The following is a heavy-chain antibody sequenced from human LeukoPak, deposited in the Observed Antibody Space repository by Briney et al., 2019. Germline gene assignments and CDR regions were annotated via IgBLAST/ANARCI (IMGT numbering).Heavy chain of an antibody. Sequence: GGSLRLSCAASGFTFSSYVMHWVRQAPGKGLEWVSSISSSSSYIYYADSVKGRFTISRDNAKNSLYLQMNSLRAEDTAVYYCARGLARYYYMDVWGKGTTVTVSS. J-gene: IGHJ6*03. D-gene: IGHD6-19*01. CDR2: ISSSSSYI. CDR1: GFTFSSYV. V-gene: IGHV3-21*01. CDR3: ARGLARYYYMDV.